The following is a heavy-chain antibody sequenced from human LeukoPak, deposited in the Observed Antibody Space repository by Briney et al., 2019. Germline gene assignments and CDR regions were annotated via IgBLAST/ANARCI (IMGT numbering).Heavy chain of an antibody. D-gene: IGHD6-13*01. V-gene: IGHV3-21*01. CDR3: ARDGIAAAGTPLDY. CDR2: ISSSSSYI. CDR1: GFTFSSYS. Sequence: PGGSLRLSCADSGFTFSSYSMNWVRQAPGKGLEWVSSISSSSSYIYYADSVKGRFTISRDNAKNSLYLQMNSLRAEDTAVYYCARDGIAAAGTPLDYWGQGTLVTVSS. J-gene: IGHJ4*02.